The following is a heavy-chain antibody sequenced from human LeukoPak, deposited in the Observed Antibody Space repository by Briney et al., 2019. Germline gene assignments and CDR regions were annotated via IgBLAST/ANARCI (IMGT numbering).Heavy chain of an antibody. D-gene: IGHD2-15*01. J-gene: IGHJ4*02. CDR3: ARAPLGYCSGGSCYDLDY. CDR2: ISSSSSYI. Sequence: GGSLRLSCAASGFTFSSYSMNWVRQAPGKGLEWVSSISSSSSYIYYADSVKGRFTIARDNAKNSLYLQMNSLRAEDTAVYYCARAPLGYCSGGSCYDLDYWGQGTLVTVSS. V-gene: IGHV3-21*01. CDR1: GFTFSSYS.